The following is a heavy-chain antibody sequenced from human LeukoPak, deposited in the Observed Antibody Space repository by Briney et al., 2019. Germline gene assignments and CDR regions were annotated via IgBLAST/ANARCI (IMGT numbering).Heavy chain of an antibody. D-gene: IGHD2-8*01. CDR3: AREKDGVCDFDY. Sequence: GGSLRLSCTASGFTFSSYSMNWVRQAPGQGLEWVSSISSSGSYIYYAGSVKGRFTISRDNAKNSLYLQMNSLRAEDTAVYYCAREKDGVCDFDYWGQGTLVTVST. V-gene: IGHV3-21*01. CDR2: ISSSGSYI. CDR1: GFTFSSYS. J-gene: IGHJ4*02.